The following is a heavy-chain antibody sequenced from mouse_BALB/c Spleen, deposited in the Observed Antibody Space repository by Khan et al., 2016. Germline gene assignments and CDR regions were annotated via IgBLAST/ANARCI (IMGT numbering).Heavy chain of an antibody. CDR3: ARAMITTGFAY. Sequence: VQLKESGPGLVKPSQSLSLTCTVTGYSITSDYAWNWIRQFPGNKLEWMGYISYSSSTSYNPSLKSRISITRDTSKNQFFLQLNSVTTEDTATYYCARAMITTGFAYWGQGTLVTVSA. CDR1: GYSITSDYA. CDR2: ISYSSST. J-gene: IGHJ3*01. V-gene: IGHV3-2*02. D-gene: IGHD2-4*01.